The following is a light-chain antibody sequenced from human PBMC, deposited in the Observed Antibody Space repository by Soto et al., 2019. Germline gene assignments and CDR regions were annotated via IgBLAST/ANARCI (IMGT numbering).Light chain of an antibody. J-gene: IGKJ1*01. V-gene: IGKV3-20*01. CDR1: QSVSNSY. Sequence: ESVLTHTQGTLSLSPGERASLSCSASQSVSNSYLARYQQKPGQAPSLLIYGASSRATGIPDRFTGSGSGTDFTLTISRLEPEDFAVFYCQQYGSSPQTFGQGTKVDIK. CDR2: GAS. CDR3: QQYGSSPQT.